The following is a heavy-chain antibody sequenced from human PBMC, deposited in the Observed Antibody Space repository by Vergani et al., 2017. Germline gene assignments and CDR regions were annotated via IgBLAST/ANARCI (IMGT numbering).Heavy chain of an antibody. CDR2: IIPIFGTA. CDR1: GGTFSSYA. CDR3: ARVRXTATGGVFYYYYMDV. V-gene: IGHV1-69*01. Sequence: QVQLVQSGAEVKKPGSSVKVSCKASGGTFSSYAISWVRQAPGQGLEWMGGIIPIFGTANYAQKFQGRVTITADESTSTAYMELSSLRSEDTAVYYCARVRXTATGGVFYYYYMDVWGKGTTVTVSS. J-gene: IGHJ6*03. D-gene: IGHD2-8*01.